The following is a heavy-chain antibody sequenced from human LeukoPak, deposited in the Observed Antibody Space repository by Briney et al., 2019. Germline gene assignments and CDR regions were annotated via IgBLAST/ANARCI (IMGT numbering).Heavy chain of an antibody. D-gene: IGHD6-13*01. V-gene: IGHV3-21*01. CDR2: IVGSSST. J-gene: IGHJ4*02. CDR1: GFTFSNFA. CDR3: ARIGAGSSRDY. Sequence: GGSLRLSCAASGFTFSNFAMTWVRQAPGKGLEWVSSIVGSSSTYYADSLKGRFTITRDNAKNSLYLQMNSLRAEDTAVYYCARIGAGSSRDYWGQGTLVTVSS.